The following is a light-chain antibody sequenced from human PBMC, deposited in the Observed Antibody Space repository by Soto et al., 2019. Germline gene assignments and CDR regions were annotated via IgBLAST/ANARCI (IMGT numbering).Light chain of an antibody. CDR3: QHYNSYSEA. V-gene: IGKV3-15*01. CDR2: GAS. CDR1: QSVSSN. Sequence: EMVMTQSPATLSLSPGERATLSCRASQSVSSNLAWYQQKPGQAPRLLIYGASTRATGIPARFSGSGSGTEFTLTISSLQPDDFATYYCQHYNSYSEAFGQGTKVDIK. J-gene: IGKJ1*01.